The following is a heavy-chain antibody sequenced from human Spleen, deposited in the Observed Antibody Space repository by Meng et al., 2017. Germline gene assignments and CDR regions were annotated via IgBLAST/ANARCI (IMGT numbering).Heavy chain of an antibody. CDR3: AKNWGGRSGYDEIYFDY. V-gene: IGHV3-7*01. D-gene: IGHD5-12*01. J-gene: IGHJ4*02. CDR1: GFTFSSYC. Sequence: GESLKISCAASGFTFSSYCMSWVRQAPGKGLEWVANIKQDGSEKNYVDSVKGRFTISRGNAKKSMYLQIDSLRAEDTAVYYCAKNWGGRSGYDEIYFDYWGQGSLVTSPQ. CDR2: IKQDGSEK.